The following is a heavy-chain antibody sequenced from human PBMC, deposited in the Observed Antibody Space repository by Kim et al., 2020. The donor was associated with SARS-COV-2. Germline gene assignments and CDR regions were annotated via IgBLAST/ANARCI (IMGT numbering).Heavy chain of an antibody. CDR3: ARNREDYYYYYGMDV. J-gene: IGHJ6*02. V-gene: IGHV1-46*01. Sequence: ASVKVSCKASGYTFTSYYMHWVRQAPGQGLEWMGIINPSGGSTSYAQKFQGRVTMTRDTSTSTVYMELSSLRSEDTAVYYCARNREDYYYYYGMDVWGQGTTVTVSS. CDR1: GYTFTSYY. CDR2: INPSGGST.